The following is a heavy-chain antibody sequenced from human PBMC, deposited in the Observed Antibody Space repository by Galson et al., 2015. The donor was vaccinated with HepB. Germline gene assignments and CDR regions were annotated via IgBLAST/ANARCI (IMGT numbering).Heavy chain of an antibody. CDR1: GFTFSSYS. D-gene: IGHD3-10*01. CDR2: ISSSSSYI. J-gene: IGHJ6*03. CDR3: ARYPTWLGGHMDV. V-gene: IGHV3-21*01. Sequence: SLRLSCAASGFTFSSYSMNWVRQAPGKGLEWVSSISSSSSYIYYADSVKGRFTISRDNAKNSLYLQMNSLRAEDTAVYYCARYPTWLGGHMDVWGKGTTVTVSS.